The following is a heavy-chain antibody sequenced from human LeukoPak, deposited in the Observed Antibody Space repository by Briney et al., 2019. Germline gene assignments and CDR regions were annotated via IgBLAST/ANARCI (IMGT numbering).Heavy chain of an antibody. CDR3: ARDLSSGVQH. CDR1: GFTFSSYG. J-gene: IGHJ1*01. V-gene: IGHV3-21*01. CDR2: ISSSSSYI. D-gene: IGHD3-10*01. Sequence: NTGGSLRLSCAASGFTFSSYGMNWVRQAPGKGLEWVSSISSSSSYIYYADSVKGRFTISRDNAKNSLYLQMNSLRAEDTAVYYCARDLSSGVQHWGQGTLVTVSS.